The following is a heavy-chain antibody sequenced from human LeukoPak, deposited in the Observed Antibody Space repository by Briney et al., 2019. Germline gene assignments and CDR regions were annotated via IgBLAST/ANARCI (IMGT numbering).Heavy chain of an antibody. CDR3: ASQQQLVLSYYYYGMDV. Sequence: ASVKVSCKASGYTFTSYYMHWVRQAPGQGLEWMGIINPSGGSTSYAQKFQGRVTITADKSTSTAYMELSSLRSEDTAVYYCASQQQLVLSYYYYGMDVWGQGTTVTVSS. CDR1: GYTFTSYY. CDR2: INPSGGST. D-gene: IGHD6-13*01. J-gene: IGHJ6*02. V-gene: IGHV1-46*01.